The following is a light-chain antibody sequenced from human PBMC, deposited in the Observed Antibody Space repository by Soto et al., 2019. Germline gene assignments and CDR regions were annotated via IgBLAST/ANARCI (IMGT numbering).Light chain of an antibody. V-gene: IGLV2-14*01. Sequence: QYALTQPASVSGSPGQSNTISCTGTSSDVGGYNYVSWYQQHPGKAPKLMIYEVSNRPSGVSNRFSGSKSGNTASLTISGLQAEDEADYYCSSYTSSSTLDVVFGGGTKLTVL. CDR1: SSDVGGYNY. CDR2: EVS. J-gene: IGLJ2*01. CDR3: SSYTSSSTLDVV.